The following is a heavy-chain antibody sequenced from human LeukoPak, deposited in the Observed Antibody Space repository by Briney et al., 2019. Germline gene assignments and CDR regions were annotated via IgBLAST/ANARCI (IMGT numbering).Heavy chain of an antibody. D-gene: IGHD5-18*01. J-gene: IGHJ4*02. CDR2: INPSGSST. CDR3: ARGSGYSYGIDY. V-gene: IGHV1-46*01. CDR1: GYSFTSHY. Sequence: ASVKVSCKASGYSFTSHYMHWVRQAPGQGLEWLGLINPSGSSTLYAQKFQGRVTMTRDMSTTTDYMELSSLRSEDTAVYYCARGSGYSYGIDYWGQGTLVTVSS.